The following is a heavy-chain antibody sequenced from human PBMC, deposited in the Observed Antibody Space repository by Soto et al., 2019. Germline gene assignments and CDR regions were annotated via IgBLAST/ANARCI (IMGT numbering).Heavy chain of an antibody. CDR3: SRSEVTDRGNWFDP. CDR2: ISSSSGYI. J-gene: IGHJ5*02. CDR1: GFTFSSYS. D-gene: IGHD5-18*01. V-gene: IGHV3-21*04. Sequence: GGSLRLSCAASGFTFSSYSMNWVRQAPGKGLEWVSSISSSSGYIYYADSVKGRFTISRDNAKNSLYLQMNSLRAEDTAIYYCSRSEVTDRGNWFDPRGXXXXVTVXS.